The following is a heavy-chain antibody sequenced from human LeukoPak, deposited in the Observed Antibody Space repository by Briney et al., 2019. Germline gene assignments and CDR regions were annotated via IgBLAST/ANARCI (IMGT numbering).Heavy chain of an antibody. V-gene: IGHV4-59*08. CDR2: IYYSGST. Sequence: SETLSLTCTVSGGSISSYYWSWIRQPPGKGLEWIGYIYYSGSTNYNPSLKSRVTISVDTSKNQFSLKLSSVTAADPAVYYCARRSGWRDYYYYGMDVWGQGTTVTVSS. J-gene: IGHJ6*02. CDR1: GGSISSYY. CDR3: ARRSGWRDYYYYGMDV. D-gene: IGHD6-19*01.